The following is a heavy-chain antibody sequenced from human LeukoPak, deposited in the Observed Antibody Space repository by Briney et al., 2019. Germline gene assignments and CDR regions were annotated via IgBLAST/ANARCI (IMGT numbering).Heavy chain of an antibody. CDR2: IYPGDSDT. CDR1: GSSFTSYW. V-gene: IGHV5-51*01. Sequence: GESLKISCRGSGSSFTSYWIVWVRQLPGKGLEWMGIIYPGDSDTRYSPSFQGQVTISADKSISTAYLQWSSLKASDTAMYYCARLVGVGVGATAMFDYWGQGTLLTVSS. D-gene: IGHD1-26*01. J-gene: IGHJ4*02. CDR3: ARLVGVGVGATAMFDY.